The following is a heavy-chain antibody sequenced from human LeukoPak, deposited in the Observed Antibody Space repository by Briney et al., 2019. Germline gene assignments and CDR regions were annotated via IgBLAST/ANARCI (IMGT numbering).Heavy chain of an antibody. CDR3: ARGNQMYYFDY. D-gene: IGHD1-14*01. Sequence: GGSLRLSCAASGFTVSSNYMSWVRQAPGKGLEWVSVIYSGGNTYYADSVKGRFTISRDNSKNTLYLQMNSLRAEDTAVYYCARGNQMYYFDYWGQGTLVTVSS. V-gene: IGHV3-66*01. J-gene: IGHJ4*02. CDR1: GFTVSSNY. CDR2: IYSGGNT.